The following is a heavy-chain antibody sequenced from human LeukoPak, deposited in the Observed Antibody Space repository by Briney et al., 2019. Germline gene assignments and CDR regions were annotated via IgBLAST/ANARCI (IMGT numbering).Heavy chain of an antibody. CDR2: IIPIFGTA. CDR1: GGTFSSYA. CDR3: ASSRLNYYYDSSGYYIGGVWSDYYYGMDV. D-gene: IGHD3-22*01. J-gene: IGHJ6*02. V-gene: IGHV1-69*13. Sequence: GASVKVSCKASGGTFSSYAISWVRQAPGQGLEWMGGIIPIFGTANYAQKFQGRVTITADESTSTAYMELSSLRSEDTAVYYCASSRLNYYYDSSGYYIGGVWSDYYYGMDVWGQGTTVTVSS.